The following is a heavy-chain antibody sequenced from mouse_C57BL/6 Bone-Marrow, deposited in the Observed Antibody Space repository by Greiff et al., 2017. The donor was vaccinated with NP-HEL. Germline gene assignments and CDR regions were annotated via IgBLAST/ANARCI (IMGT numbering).Heavy chain of an antibody. V-gene: IGHV1-76*01. CDR3: ARWGDGTGFAY. J-gene: IGHJ3*01. CDR1: GYTFTDYY. Sequence: LVESGAELVRPGASVKLSCKASGYTFTDYYINWVKQRPGQGLEWIARIYPGSGNTYYNEKFKGKATLTAEKSSSTAYMQLSSLTSEDSAVYFCARWGDGTGFAYWGQGTLVTVSA. CDR2: IYPGSGNT. D-gene: IGHD2-1*01.